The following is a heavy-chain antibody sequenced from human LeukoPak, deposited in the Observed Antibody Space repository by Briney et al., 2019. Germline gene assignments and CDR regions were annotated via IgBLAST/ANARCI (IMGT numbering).Heavy chain of an antibody. D-gene: IGHD6-13*01. CDR1: GGSFSGYY. CDR2: INHRGST. Sequence: PSETLSLTCAVYGGSFSGYYWSWIRQPPGKGLEWIGEINHRGSTNYNPSLKSRVTISVDTSKNQFSLKLSSVTAADTAVYYCAREGAGYSSSWYRPPEGIDYWGQGTLVTVSS. CDR3: AREGAGYSSSWYRPPEGIDY. J-gene: IGHJ4*02. V-gene: IGHV4-34*01.